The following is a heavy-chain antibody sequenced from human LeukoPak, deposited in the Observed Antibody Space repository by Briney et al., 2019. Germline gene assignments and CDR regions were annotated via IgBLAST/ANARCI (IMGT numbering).Heavy chain of an antibody. V-gene: IGHV3-21*01. CDR1: GFTFSSYS. J-gene: IGHJ5*02. CDR3: ARGGYSYGSNWFDP. Sequence: GGALRLSCAASGFTFSSYSMNGVRQAPGKGLEWVSAISSSSSYIYYADSVKGRFTISRDNAKNSLYLQMNSLRAEDTAVYYCARGGYSYGSNWFDPWGQGTLVTVSS. D-gene: IGHD5-18*01. CDR2: ISSSSSYI.